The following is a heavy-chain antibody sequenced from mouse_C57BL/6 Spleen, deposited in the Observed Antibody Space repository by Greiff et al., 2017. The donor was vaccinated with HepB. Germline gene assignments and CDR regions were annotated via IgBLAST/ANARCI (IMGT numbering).Heavy chain of an antibody. V-gene: IGHV5-9*01. D-gene: IGHD1-2*01. CDR1: GFTFSSYT. Sequence: EVKLVESGGGLVKPGGSLKLSCAASGFTFSSYTMSWVRQTPEKRLEWVATISGGGGNTYYPDSVKGRFTISRDNARNTLYLQMSILRSEDTALYYGERGLRPTDFDYWGQGTTLTVSS. CDR3: ERGLRPTDFDY. CDR2: ISGGGGNT. J-gene: IGHJ2*01.